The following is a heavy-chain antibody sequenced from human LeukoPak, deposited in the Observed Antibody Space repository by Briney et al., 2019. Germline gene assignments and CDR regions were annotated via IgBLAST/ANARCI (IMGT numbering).Heavy chain of an antibody. CDR2: ISAYNGNT. V-gene: IGHV1-18*01. Sequence: ASVKVSCKTSGYIFTNYGISWVRQAPGQGLEWMGWISAYNGNTNYGKKLQGRVTMTTDTSTSTAYMELRSLRSDDTAVYYCARDGGYGDLYFDYWGQGTLVTVSS. CDR1: GYIFTNYG. D-gene: IGHD4-17*01. J-gene: IGHJ4*02. CDR3: ARDGGYGDLYFDY.